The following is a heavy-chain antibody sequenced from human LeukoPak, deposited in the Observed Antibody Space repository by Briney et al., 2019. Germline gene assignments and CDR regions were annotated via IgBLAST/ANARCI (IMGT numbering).Heavy chain of an antibody. CDR1: GLTFSASD. CDR3: TTYRSGHY. D-gene: IGHD5-18*01. J-gene: IGHJ4*02. V-gene: IGHV3-73*01. Sequence: GGSLKPSCVVSGLTFSASDMHWVRQASGKGLEWVGRVQTKPNSYATAYAASLKGRFTISRDDSINTAYLQMNSLRAEDTAVYYCTTYRSGHYWGPGTLVTVSS. CDR2: VQTKPNSYAT.